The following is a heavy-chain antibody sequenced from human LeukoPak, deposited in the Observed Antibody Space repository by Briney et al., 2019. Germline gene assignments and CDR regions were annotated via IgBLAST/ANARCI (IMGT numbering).Heavy chain of an antibody. CDR1: GGSISSSSYY. Sequence: PSETLSLTCTVSGGSISSSSYYWGWIRQPPGKGLEWIGSIYYSGSTYYIPSLKSRVAISVDTSKNQFSLKLSSVTAADTAVYYCARRSDYGDYSYWGQGTLVTVSS. V-gene: IGHV4-39*07. CDR3: ARRSDYGDYSY. J-gene: IGHJ4*02. D-gene: IGHD4-17*01. CDR2: IYYSGST.